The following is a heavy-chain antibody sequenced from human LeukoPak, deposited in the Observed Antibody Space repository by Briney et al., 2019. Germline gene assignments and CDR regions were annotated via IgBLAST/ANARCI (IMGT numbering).Heavy chain of an antibody. Sequence: GGSLRLSCAASGFTVSSNYMSWVRQAPGKGLEWVSVIYSGGSTYYADSVKGRFTISTDNSKNTLYLKMNSLRAEDTAVYYCVKDIFWMTAVTSYYYGLDVWGQGTTVTVSS. CDR2: IYSGGST. D-gene: IGHD4-17*01. V-gene: IGHV3-66*01. J-gene: IGHJ6*02. CDR1: GFTVSSNY. CDR3: VKDIFWMTAVTSYYYGLDV.